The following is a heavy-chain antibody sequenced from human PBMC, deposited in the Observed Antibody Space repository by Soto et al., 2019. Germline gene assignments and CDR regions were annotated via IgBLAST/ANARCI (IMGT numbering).Heavy chain of an antibody. CDR2: IIPIFGTA. CDR1: GGTFSSYA. D-gene: IGHD2-2*02. J-gene: IGHJ6*02. CDR3: AREGGGYCSSTSCYSPGYYYGMDV. Sequence: QVQLVQSGAVVKKPGSSVKVSCKASGGTFSSYAISWVRQAPGQGLEWMGGIIPIFGTANYAQKFQGRVTITADESTSTAYMELSSLRSEDTAVYYCAREGGGYCSSTSCYSPGYYYGMDVWGQGTTVTVSS. V-gene: IGHV1-69*01.